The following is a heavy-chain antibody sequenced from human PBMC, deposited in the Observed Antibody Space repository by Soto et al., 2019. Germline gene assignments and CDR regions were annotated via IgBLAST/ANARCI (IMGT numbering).Heavy chain of an antibody. CDR2: IKQDGSEK. D-gene: IGHD6-19*01. J-gene: IGHJ4*02. CDR3: ARDQPYSSGYFDY. Sequence: GSLRLSCAASGFTFSSYWMSWVRQAPGKGLEWVANIKQDGSEKYYVDSVKGRFTISRDNSKNTLYLQMNSLRAEDTAVYYCARDQPYSSGYFDYWGQGTLVTVSS. CDR1: GFTFSSYW. V-gene: IGHV3-7*01.